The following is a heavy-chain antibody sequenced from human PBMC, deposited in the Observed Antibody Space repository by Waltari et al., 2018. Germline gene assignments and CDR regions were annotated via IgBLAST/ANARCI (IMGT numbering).Heavy chain of an antibody. V-gene: IGHV1-69*05. CDR1: GGTFSSYA. CDR2: IIPIFGTA. D-gene: IGHD1-1*01. Sequence: QVQLVQSGAEVKKPGSSVKVSCKASGGTFSSYALSWVRQAPGPGLEWMGGIIPIFGTANYAQKFQGRVTITTDESTSTAYMELSSLRSEDTAVYYCAREEVRYFTVGAFDIWGQGTMVTVSS. J-gene: IGHJ3*02. CDR3: AREEVRYFTVGAFDI.